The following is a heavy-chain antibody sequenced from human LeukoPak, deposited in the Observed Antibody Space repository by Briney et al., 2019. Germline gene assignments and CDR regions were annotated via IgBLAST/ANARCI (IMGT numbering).Heavy chain of an antibody. Sequence: GDSLKISCKTSGYSFSSYWIGWVRQMPGKGLEWMGVLYPADSRSTYSPSFQGRVTISADKSTTTAYLQWSSLKASDTAMYYCTRQGAYWGQGTLVTVSS. CDR3: TRQGAY. V-gene: IGHV5-51*01. CDR1: GYSFSSYW. CDR2: LYPADSRS. J-gene: IGHJ4*02.